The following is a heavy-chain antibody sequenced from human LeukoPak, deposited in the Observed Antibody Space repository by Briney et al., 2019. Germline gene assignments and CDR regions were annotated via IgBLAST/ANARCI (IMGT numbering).Heavy chain of an antibody. CDR1: GGSISSLY. Sequence: SETLSLTCTVSGGSISSLYWSCIRQPPGKGLEWIGYIYSSGSTKYNPSLKSRVTMSVDTSKNQFSLKLSSVTAADTAVYYCARRRGEFDPWGQGTLVTVSS. V-gene: IGHV4-59*08. CDR2: IYSSGST. D-gene: IGHD3-10*01. J-gene: IGHJ5*02. CDR3: ARRRGEFDP.